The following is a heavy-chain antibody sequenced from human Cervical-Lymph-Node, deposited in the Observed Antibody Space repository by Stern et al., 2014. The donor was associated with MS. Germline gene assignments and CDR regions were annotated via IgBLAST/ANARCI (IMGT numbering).Heavy chain of an antibody. CDR3: ARAKLGYCSGGSCFSLDF. D-gene: IGHD2-15*01. J-gene: IGHJ4*02. CDR1: GYTFTSYG. Sequence: QIQLVQSGAEVKKPGASVKVSCTASGYTFTSYGVSWVRQAPGQGLEWMGWISSYTDNTHYGQKFQGRVTMTTDTSTSTAYMELRSLRSDDTAVYYCARAKLGYCSGGSCFSLDFWGQGTLVTVSS. V-gene: IGHV1-18*01. CDR2: ISSYTDNT.